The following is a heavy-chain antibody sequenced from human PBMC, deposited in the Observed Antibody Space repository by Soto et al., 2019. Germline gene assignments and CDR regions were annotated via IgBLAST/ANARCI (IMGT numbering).Heavy chain of an antibody. CDR1: GFTFSSYG. Sequence: GGSLRLSCAASGFTFSSYGMHWVRQAPGKGLEWVAVIWYDGSNKYYADSVKGRFTISRDNSKNTLYLQMNSLRAEDTAVYYCARDELQLRYFDWLSSFDYWGQGTLVTVSS. J-gene: IGHJ4*02. CDR3: ARDELQLRYFDWLSSFDY. CDR2: IWYDGSNK. V-gene: IGHV3-33*01. D-gene: IGHD3-9*01.